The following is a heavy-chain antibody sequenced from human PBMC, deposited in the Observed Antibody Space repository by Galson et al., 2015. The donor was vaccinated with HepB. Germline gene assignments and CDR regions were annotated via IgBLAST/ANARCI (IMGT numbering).Heavy chain of an antibody. Sequence: SLRLSCAGSGFTFRNYWMSWVRQAPGKGLEWVATIHQDADETYYVDSVKGRFTVSRDNVGDSLYLQMNSLRVEDTATYFCARRNGYSYGSQRVLYLDLWGHGSLVTVSA. J-gene: IGHJ4*01. CDR2: IHQDADET. CDR1: GFTFRNYW. D-gene: IGHD5-18*01. V-gene: IGHV3-7*01. CDR3: ARRNGYSYGSQRVLYLDL.